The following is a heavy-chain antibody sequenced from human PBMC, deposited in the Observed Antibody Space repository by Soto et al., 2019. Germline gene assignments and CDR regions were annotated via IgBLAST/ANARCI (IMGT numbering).Heavy chain of an antibody. CDR1: GFTFRDSG. D-gene: IGHD5-12*01. Sequence: EVQLVESGGGLVQPGGSLKLSCAASGFTFRDSGMHWVRQASGKGLEWVGRVKNKADGHATAYAASVKGRFTISRDDSKNTAYLQMNSLKTEDTAVYYCTRRGNSGMDVWGQGATVTVSS. CDR3: TRRGNSGMDV. V-gene: IGHV3-73*01. CDR2: VKNKADGHAT. J-gene: IGHJ6*02.